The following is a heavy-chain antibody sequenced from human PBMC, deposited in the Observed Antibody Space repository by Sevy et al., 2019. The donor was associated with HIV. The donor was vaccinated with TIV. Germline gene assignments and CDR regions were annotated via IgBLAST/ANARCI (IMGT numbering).Heavy chain of an antibody. CDR2: IDSDGNTA. D-gene: IGHD5-18*01. CDR1: GFTFRSYW. J-gene: IGHJ5*02. Sequence: GGSLRLSCAASGFTFRSYWMHWVRQAPGKGLVWVSRIDSDGNTATYADSVKGRFTISRDNTKNTLYLQMNSLRLEDTAVYYYASGNPGYSHHYSWGQATLVTVSS. CDR3: ASGNPGYSHHYS. V-gene: IGHV3-74*01.